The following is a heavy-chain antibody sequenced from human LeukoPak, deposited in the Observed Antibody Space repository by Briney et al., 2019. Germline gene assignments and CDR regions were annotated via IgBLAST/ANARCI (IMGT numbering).Heavy chain of an antibody. D-gene: IGHD6-13*01. CDR1: GFSFSTYW. CDR2: INQDASVR. Sequence: GSLRLSCAASGFSFSTYWMSWVRQTPEKGLEFVANINQDASVRNYMDSLKGRCTISRDNAKKSVYLEINSLRAGDTAVYYCARDPGSSSFDLWGQGALVTVSS. V-gene: IGHV3-7*01. CDR3: ARDPGSSSFDL. J-gene: IGHJ4*02.